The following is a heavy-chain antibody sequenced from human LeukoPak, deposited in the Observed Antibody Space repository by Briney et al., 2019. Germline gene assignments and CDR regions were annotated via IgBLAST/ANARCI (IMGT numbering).Heavy chain of an antibody. D-gene: IGHD1-1*01. J-gene: IGHJ5*02. CDR3: ARVRWNDLDPWFDP. CDR1: GYTFTGYY. V-gene: IGHV1-2*02. CDR2: INPNSGGT. Sequence: GASVKVSCKASGYTFTGYYMHWMRQAPGQGLEWMGWINPNSGGTNYAQKFQGRVTMTRDTSISTAYMELSRLRSDDTAVYYCARVRWNDLDPWFDPWGQGTLVTVSS.